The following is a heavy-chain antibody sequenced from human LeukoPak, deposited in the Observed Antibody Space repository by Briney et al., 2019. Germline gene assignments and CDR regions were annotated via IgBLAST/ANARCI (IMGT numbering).Heavy chain of an antibody. V-gene: IGHV3-33*01. D-gene: IGHD3-10*01. CDR2: IWYDGSNK. Sequence: GGSLRLSCAASGFTFSSYGMHWVRQAPGKGLEWVAVIWYDGSNKYYAGSVKGRFTISRDNSKNTLYLQMNSLRAEDTAVYYCARQGSYLAFDYWGQGTLVTVSS. J-gene: IGHJ4*02. CDR1: GFTFSSYG. CDR3: ARQGSYLAFDY.